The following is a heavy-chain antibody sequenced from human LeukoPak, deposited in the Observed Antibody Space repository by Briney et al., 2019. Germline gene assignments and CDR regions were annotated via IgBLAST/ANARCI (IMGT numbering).Heavy chain of an antibody. V-gene: IGHV3-23*01. J-gene: IGHJ4*02. Sequence: QSGGSLRLSCAASGFTFSNHGMNWVRQAPGKGLEWVSGISPSGDITYYADSAKGRFTISRDNSKNTLYLEVISLTAEDTAVYYCAKDDAWLRFGEWSQGTLVTVSS. D-gene: IGHD3-10*01. CDR3: AKDDAWLRFGE. CDR2: ISPSGDIT. CDR1: GFTFSNHG.